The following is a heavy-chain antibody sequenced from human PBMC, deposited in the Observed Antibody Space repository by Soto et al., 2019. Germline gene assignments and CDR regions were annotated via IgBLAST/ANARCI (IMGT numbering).Heavy chain of an antibody. CDR2: ISSNGGST. Sequence: GGSLRLSCAASGFTFSSYAMHWVRQAPGKGLEYVSAISSNGGSTYYANSVKGRFTISRDNSKNTLYLQMGSLRAEDMAVYYCARGRSYSSSWYYFDYWGQGTLVTVSS. V-gene: IGHV3-64*01. CDR3: ARGRSYSSSWYYFDY. CDR1: GFTFSSYA. D-gene: IGHD6-6*01. J-gene: IGHJ4*02.